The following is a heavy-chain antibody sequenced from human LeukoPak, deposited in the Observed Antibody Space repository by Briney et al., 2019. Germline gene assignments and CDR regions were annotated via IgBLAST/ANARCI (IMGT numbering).Heavy chain of an antibody. CDR1: GGSFSGYY. CDR2: INHSGST. CDR3: ASRVVVAATIDAFDI. Sequence: SETLSLTCAVYGGSFSGYYWSWIRQPPGKGLEWIGEINHSGSTNYNPSLKSRVTISVDKSKNQFSLKLSSVTAADTAVYYCASRVVVAATIDAFDIWGQGTMVTVSS. V-gene: IGHV4-34*01. J-gene: IGHJ3*02. D-gene: IGHD2-15*01.